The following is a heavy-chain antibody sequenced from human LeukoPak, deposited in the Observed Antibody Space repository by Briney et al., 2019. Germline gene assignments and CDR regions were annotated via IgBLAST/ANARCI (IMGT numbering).Heavy chain of an antibody. CDR3: ARLTYYYDSSGYYYGHDY. D-gene: IGHD3-22*01. Sequence: PSQTLSLTCTVSGGSISSGGYYWSWIRQPPGKGLEWIGYIYYSGSTNYNPSLKSRVTISVDTSKNQFSLKLSSVTAADTAVYYCARLTYYYDSSGYYYGHDYWGQGTLVTVSS. CDR2: IYYSGST. V-gene: IGHV4-61*08. J-gene: IGHJ4*02. CDR1: GGSISSGGYY.